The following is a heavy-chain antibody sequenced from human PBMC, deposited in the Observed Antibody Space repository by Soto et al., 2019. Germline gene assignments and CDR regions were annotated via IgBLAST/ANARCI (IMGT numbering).Heavy chain of an antibody. J-gene: IGHJ6*02. CDR2: IYPGDSDT. CDR3: ARTGSYYDILTGYYAGPHRAINYYYYYGMDV. V-gene: IGHV5-51*01. D-gene: IGHD3-9*01. Sequence: GESLKISCKGSGCSFTSYWIGWVRQMPGKGLEWMGIIYPGDSDTRYSPSFQGQVTISADKSISTAYLQWSSLKASDTAMYYCARTGSYYDILTGYYAGPHRAINYYYYYGMDVWGQGTTVTVSS. CDR1: GCSFTSYW.